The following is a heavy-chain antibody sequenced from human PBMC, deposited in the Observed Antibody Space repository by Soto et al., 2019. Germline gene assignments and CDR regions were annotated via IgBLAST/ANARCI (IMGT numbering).Heavy chain of an antibody. CDR3: ARVNYGDYHFPFDY. CDR2: IYHSGST. D-gene: IGHD4-17*01. V-gene: IGHV4-4*02. CDR1: GGSISSSNW. Sequence: SETLSLTCAVSGGSISSSNWWSWVRQPPGKGLEWIGEIYHSGSTNYNPSLKSRVTISVDKSKNQFSLKLSSVTAADTAVYYCARVNYGDYHFPFDYWGQGTLVTVSS. J-gene: IGHJ4*02.